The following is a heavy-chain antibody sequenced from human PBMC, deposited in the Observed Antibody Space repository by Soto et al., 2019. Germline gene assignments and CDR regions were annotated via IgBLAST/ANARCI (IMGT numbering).Heavy chain of an antibody. CDR2: IYYSGDA. Sequence: QVQLQESGPGLVKPSQTVSLTCTVSGDSLSSGGHYWSWIRQLPGKDLEWIGYIYYSGDATYNPSRRTQPTFSIEMSENRFSLTLTSVSAADTAVYYCARTNYYASSGDYVGLDYWGQGILLTVSS. CDR1: GDSLSSGGHY. CDR3: ARTNYYASSGDYVGLDY. V-gene: IGHV4-31*01. J-gene: IGHJ4*02. D-gene: IGHD2-15*01.